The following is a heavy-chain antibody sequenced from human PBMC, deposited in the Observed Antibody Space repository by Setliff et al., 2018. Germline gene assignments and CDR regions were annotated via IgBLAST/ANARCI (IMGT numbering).Heavy chain of an antibody. D-gene: IGHD3-22*01. Sequence: PSETLSLTCAVYGGSFSTYYWNWIRQPPGKGLEWIGEINHSGSTNYNPSLKSRVTISVDTSKNQFSLKLRSVTAADTAGYYCASPRLSYYDNGAFPSDAFDLWGQGTMVTVSS. V-gene: IGHV4-34*01. CDR1: GGSFSTYY. J-gene: IGHJ3*01. CDR2: INHSGST. CDR3: ASPRLSYYDNGAFPSDAFDL.